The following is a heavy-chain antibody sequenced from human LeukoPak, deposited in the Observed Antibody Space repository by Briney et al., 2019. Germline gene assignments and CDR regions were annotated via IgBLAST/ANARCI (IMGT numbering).Heavy chain of an antibody. CDR2: ISSSSSYI. CDR1: GFTFSSYS. J-gene: IGHJ3*02. Sequence: GGSLRLSCAASGFTFSSYSMNWVRQAPGKGLEWVSSISSSSSYIYYADSVKGRFTISRDNAKNSLYLQMNSLRAEDTAVYYCASKSGQGGFDAFDIWGQGTMVTVSS. CDR3: ASKSGQGGFDAFDI. V-gene: IGHV3-21*01. D-gene: IGHD5-12*01.